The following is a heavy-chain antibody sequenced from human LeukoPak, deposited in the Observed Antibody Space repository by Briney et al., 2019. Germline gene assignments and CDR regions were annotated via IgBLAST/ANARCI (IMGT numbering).Heavy chain of an antibody. D-gene: IGHD6-13*01. CDR1: GFTFSSYG. CDR3: AKEGDRYSSSWGYFDY. J-gene: IGHJ4*02. V-gene: IGHV3-30*02. CDR2: IRYDGSNK. Sequence: GGSLRLSCAASGFTFSSYGMHWVRQAPGKGLEWVAFIRYDGSNKYYADSVKGRFTISRDNSKNTLYLQMNSLRDEDTAVYYCAKEGDRYSSSWGYFDYWGQGTVVTVSS.